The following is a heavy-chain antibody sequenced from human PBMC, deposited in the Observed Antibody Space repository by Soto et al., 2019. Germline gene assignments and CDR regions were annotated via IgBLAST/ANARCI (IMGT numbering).Heavy chain of an antibody. Sequence: ASVKVSCKASGYTFTGYYMHWVRQAPGQGLEWMGWINPNSGGTNYAQKFQGWVTMTRDTSISTAYMELSRLRSDDTAVFYCAYTQLQYDGFDIWGQGTMVTVSS. D-gene: IGHD2-2*02. CDR1: GYTFTGYY. CDR2: INPNSGGT. J-gene: IGHJ3*02. V-gene: IGHV1-2*04. CDR3: AYTQLQYDGFDI.